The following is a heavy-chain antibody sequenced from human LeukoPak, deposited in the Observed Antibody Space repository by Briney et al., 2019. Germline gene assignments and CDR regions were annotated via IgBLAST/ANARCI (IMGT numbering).Heavy chain of an antibody. CDR3: ARGLGGTGPDAFDI. Sequence: GGSLRLSCAASGFTVNSNYMTWVRQAPGKGLEWVSVIYSGGSTYYADSVKGRFTISRDNSKNTLYVEMNSLRAEDMAVYYCARGLGGTGPDAFDIWGQGTVVTVSA. J-gene: IGHJ3*02. CDR2: IYSGGST. V-gene: IGHV3-53*05. CDR1: GFTVNSNY. D-gene: IGHD1-1*01.